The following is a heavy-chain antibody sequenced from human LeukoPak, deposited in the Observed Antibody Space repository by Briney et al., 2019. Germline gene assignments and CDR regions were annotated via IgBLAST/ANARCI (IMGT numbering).Heavy chain of an antibody. CDR2: IYYSGST. CDR1: GGSISSYY. D-gene: IGHD2/OR15-2a*01. Sequence: SETLSLTCTVSGGSISSYYWSWIRQPPGKGLEWIGYIYYSGSTNYNPSLKSRVTISVDTSKNQFSLKLSSVTAVDTAVYYCARRNYYFDYWGQGTLVTVSS. CDR3: ARRNYYFDY. J-gene: IGHJ4*02. V-gene: IGHV4-59*08.